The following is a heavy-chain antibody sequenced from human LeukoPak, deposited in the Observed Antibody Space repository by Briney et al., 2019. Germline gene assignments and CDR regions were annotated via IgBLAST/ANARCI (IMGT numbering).Heavy chain of an antibody. Sequence: GASGKVSCKASGYTFTNYDINWVRQASGQGLGWMGWMNPNSGNTGSAQKFQGRVTMTSNTSISTAHMELSSLRSEDTAVYYCARGLRREQQLLRAFDYWGQGTPVTVSS. V-gene: IGHV1-8*01. CDR3: ARGLRREQQLLRAFDY. J-gene: IGHJ4*02. D-gene: IGHD6-13*01. CDR2: MNPNSGNT. CDR1: GYTFTNYD.